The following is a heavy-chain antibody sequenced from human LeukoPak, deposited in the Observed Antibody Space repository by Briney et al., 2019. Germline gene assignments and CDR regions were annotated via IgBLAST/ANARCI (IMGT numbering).Heavy chain of an antibody. CDR1: GYTFASYA. CDR2: INTNTGNP. D-gene: IGHD6-6*01. J-gene: IGHJ6*02. Sequence: ASVKVSCKASGYTFASYAMNWVRQAPGQGLEWMGWINTNTGNPTYAQGFTGRFVFSLDTSVSTAYLQISSLKAEDTAVYYCARVGPPSSSSFYYYYYGMDVWGQGTTVTVSS. V-gene: IGHV7-4-1*02. CDR3: ARVGPPSSSSFYYYYYGMDV.